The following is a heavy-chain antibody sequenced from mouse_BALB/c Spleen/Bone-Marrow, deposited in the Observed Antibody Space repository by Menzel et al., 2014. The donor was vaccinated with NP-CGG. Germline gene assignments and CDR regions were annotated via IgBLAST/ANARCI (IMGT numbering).Heavy chain of an antibody. D-gene: IGHD2-10*02. V-gene: IGHV8-5*01. J-gene: IGHJ3*01. CDR3: ARVPYANYAAF. CDR2: IWWDDDK. Sequence: QVTLKVSGPGILKPSQTLSLTCSFSGFSLSTSDMGVGWIRQPSGKGLEWLAPIWWDDDKYYNPSLKSRLTISKDTSRNQVFLKITSVDTADTATYYCARVPYANYAAFWGQGTLVTVSA. CDR1: GFSLSTSDMG.